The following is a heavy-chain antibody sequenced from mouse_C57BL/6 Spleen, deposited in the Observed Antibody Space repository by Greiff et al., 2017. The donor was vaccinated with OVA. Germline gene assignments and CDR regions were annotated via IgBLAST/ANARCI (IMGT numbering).Heavy chain of an antibody. J-gene: IGHJ3*01. CDR2: ISGGGGNT. V-gene: IGHV5-9*01. Sequence: EVKVVESGGGLVKPGGSLKLSCAASGFTFSSYTMSWVRQTPEKRLEWVATISGGGGNTYYPDSVKGRFTISRDNAKNTLYLQMSSLRSEDTALYYCTRRDGYYFAYWGQGTLVTVSA. CDR1: GFTFSSYT. D-gene: IGHD2-3*01. CDR3: TRRDGYYFAY.